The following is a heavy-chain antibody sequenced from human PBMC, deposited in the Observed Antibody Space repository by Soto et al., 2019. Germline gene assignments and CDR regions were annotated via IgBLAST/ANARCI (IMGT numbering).Heavy chain of an antibody. J-gene: IGHJ6*02. Sequence: GGSLRLSCAASGFTFSSYAMSWVRQAPGKGLEWVSAISGSGGSTYYADSVKGRFTISRDNSKNTLYLQMNSLRAEDTAVYYCAKDAQKGITMVRGVIKYYYYGMDVWGQGTTVTVSS. CDR1: GFTFSSYA. V-gene: IGHV3-23*01. CDR2: ISGSGGST. D-gene: IGHD3-10*01. CDR3: AKDAQKGITMVRGVIKYYYYGMDV.